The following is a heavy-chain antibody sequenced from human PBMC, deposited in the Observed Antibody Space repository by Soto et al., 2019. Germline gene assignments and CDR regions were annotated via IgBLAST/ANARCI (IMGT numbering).Heavy chain of an antibody. J-gene: IGHJ4*02. D-gene: IGHD5-18*01. Sequence: QVQLQESGPGLVKPSQTLSLTCTVSGGSISSGGYHWSWIRQHPGKGLEWIGYIYYSGSTYYNPSLKSRVTISVDTSKNQFSLKLSSVTAADTAVYYCARISGTAMVLYWGQGTLVTVSS. CDR3: ARISGTAMVLY. V-gene: IGHV4-31*03. CDR1: GGSISSGGYH. CDR2: IYYSGST.